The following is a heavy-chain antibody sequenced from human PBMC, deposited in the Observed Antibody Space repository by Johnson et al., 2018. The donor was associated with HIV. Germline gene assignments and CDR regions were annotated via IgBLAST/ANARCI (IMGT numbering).Heavy chain of an antibody. V-gene: IGHV3-30*19. J-gene: IGHJ3*01. D-gene: IGHD1-26*01. Sequence: QVQLVESGGGVVQPGGSLRLSCAASGFTFSSYGMHWVRQAPGKGLEWVAVISSDESNKYYADSVKGRFTISRDNSKNTLFLQMDSLRADDTAVYYCAREGVSGSYYDAFDLWGQGTMVTVSS. CDR2: ISSDESNK. CDR3: AREGVSGSYYDAFDL. CDR1: GFTFSSYG.